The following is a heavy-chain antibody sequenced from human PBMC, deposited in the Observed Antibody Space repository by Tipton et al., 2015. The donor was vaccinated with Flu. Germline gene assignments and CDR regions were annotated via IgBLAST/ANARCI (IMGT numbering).Heavy chain of an antibody. CDR2: IRHDESDK. D-gene: IGHD6-19*01. V-gene: IGHV3-30*02. CDR1: GFTFSGYG. Sequence: SLRLSCAASGFTFSGYGMHWVRQAPGKGLEWVAFIRHDESDKYYADSVKGRFTISRDNSKNTLYLQMNSLRAEDTAVYYCAKVIPELVAGLDYWGQGTLVTVSS. J-gene: IGHJ4*02. CDR3: AKVIPELVAGLDY.